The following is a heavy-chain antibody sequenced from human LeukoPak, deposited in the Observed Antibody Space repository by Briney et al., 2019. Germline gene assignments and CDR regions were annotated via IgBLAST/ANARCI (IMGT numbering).Heavy chain of an antibody. CDR3: AKDRSGWYYFDY. V-gene: IGHV3-23*01. CDR1: GXTFSSYA. Sequence: PWGPLRLSCSASGXTFSSYAMSWVRQAPGKGLEWVSGLSTSGGSTYYADSVKGRFTISRDNSKNTLYLQMNSLRAEDTAVYYCAKDRSGWYYFDYWGQGTLVTVSS. CDR2: LSTSGGST. J-gene: IGHJ4*02. D-gene: IGHD6-19*01.